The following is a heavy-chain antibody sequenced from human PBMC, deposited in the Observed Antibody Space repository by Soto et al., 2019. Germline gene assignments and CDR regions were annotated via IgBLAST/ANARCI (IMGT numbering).Heavy chain of an antibody. Sequence: PGGSLRLSCAASGFTFSSYDMHWVRQATGKGLEWVSAIGTAGDTYYPGSVKGRFTISRENAKNSLYLQMNSLRAEDTAVYYCARAKVVVPAAIAPASSSWSPPLLGVPSPVFDHGNEVWGPTPPATDPS. V-gene: IGHV3-13*01. CDR3: ARAKVVVPAAIAPASSSWSPPLLGVPSPVFDHGNEV. D-gene: IGHD2-2*01. CDR1: GFTFSSYD. J-gene: IGHJ6*02. CDR2: IGTAGDT.